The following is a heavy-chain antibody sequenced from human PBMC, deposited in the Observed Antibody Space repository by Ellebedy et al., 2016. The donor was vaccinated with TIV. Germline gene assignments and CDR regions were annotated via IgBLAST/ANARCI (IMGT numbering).Heavy chain of an antibody. D-gene: IGHD3-16*01. J-gene: IGHJ4*02. CDR3: VREDGEFSYALDS. CDR1: GFSLSTSGVC. CDR2: IDWDEDT. Sequence: SGPTLVKPTETLTLTCTFSGFSLSTSGVCINWIRQPPGKALEWLARIDWDEDTYYSTSLQSRLTISKDRTRNQVVLTMTSMDADDSGMYFCVREDGEFSYALDSWGQGILVTVST. V-gene: IGHV2-70*11.